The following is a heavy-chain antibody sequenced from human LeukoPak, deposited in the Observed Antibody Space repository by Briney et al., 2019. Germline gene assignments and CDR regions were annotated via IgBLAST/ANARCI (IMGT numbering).Heavy chain of an antibody. CDR1: GFTVSSSY. V-gene: IGHV3-53*04. D-gene: IGHD3-10*01. J-gene: IGHJ4*02. CDR2: IYSGGST. Sequence: GGSLRLSCAASGFTVSSSYMSWVRQAPGKGLEWVSVIYSGGSTYYADSVKGRFTISRHNSKNTLYLQMNSLRAEDTAVYYCARVRFGDPHYFDYWGQGTLVTVSS. CDR3: ARVRFGDPHYFDY.